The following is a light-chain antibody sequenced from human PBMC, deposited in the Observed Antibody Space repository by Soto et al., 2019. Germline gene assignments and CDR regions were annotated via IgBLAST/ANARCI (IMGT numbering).Light chain of an antibody. J-gene: IGLJ1*01. CDR3: GTWDSSLRGV. Sequence: QSVLTQPPSVSAAPGQKVTISCSGSSSNIGNNYVSWYQQLPGTAPKLLIYENNKRPSGIPDRFSGSKSGTSATLGITGLQTEDEADYYCGTWDSSLRGVFGTGTKLTVL. V-gene: IGLV1-51*02. CDR2: ENN. CDR1: SSNIGNNY.